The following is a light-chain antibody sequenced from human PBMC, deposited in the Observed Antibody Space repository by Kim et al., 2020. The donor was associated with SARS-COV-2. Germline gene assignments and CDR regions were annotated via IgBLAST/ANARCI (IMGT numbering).Light chain of an antibody. Sequence: SYELTQPPSVSVSPGQTASITCSGDKLGDKYACWYQQKPGQSPVLVIYQDSKRPSGIPERFSGSNSGNTAPLTISGTQAMDEADYYCQAWDSSVVFGGGT. CDR1: KLGDKY. J-gene: IGLJ2*01. CDR2: QDS. V-gene: IGLV3-1*01. CDR3: QAWDSSVV.